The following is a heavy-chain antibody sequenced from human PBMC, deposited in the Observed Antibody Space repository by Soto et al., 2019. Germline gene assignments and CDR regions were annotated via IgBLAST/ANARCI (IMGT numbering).Heavy chain of an antibody. CDR1: VFPFSDSY. J-gene: IGHJ5*02. D-gene: IGHD2-2*01. Sequence: GGSLRLSCASSVFPFSDSYMACIRHSPGKWLEEIATISSTGSTPYYADSVKGRFTISRDNAQNSLYLEMNNLRAEDTAVYYCAKYIVVVTADDNWFDPWGQGTLCTVYS. CDR2: ISSTGSTP. CDR3: AKYIVVVTADDNWFDP. V-gene: IGHV3-11*01.